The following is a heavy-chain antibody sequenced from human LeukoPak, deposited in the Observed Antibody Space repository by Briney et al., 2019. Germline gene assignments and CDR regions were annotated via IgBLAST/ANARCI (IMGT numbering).Heavy chain of an antibody. Sequence: SETLSLTCTVSGGSISSYYWSWIRQPPGKGLGWIGYIYYSGSTNYNPSLKSRVTISVDTSKNQFSLKLSSVTAADTAVYYCARSQDVLLCFGESVNWFDPWGQGTLVTVSS. CDR2: IYYSGST. D-gene: IGHD3-10*01. CDR3: ARSQDVLLCFGESVNWFDP. CDR1: GGSISSYY. J-gene: IGHJ5*02. V-gene: IGHV4-59*01.